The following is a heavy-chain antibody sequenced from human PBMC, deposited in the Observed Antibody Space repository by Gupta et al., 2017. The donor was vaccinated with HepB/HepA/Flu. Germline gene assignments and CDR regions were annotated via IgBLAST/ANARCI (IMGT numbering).Heavy chain of an antibody. CDR3: ARAYTCLDL. CDR1: GFTLSRYD. V-gene: IGHV3-74*01. CDR2: IKRDGRST. J-gene: IGHJ5*02. Sequence: EVQLVESGGGLGQLGGSLRLSCAASGFTLSRYDIHWVRQVPWRGLVRVSRIKRDGRSTSYADFVRGRFTIARDSAKNTVYLQMNSRRAEDTAVYYCARAYTCLDLWGQGTLVTVSS.